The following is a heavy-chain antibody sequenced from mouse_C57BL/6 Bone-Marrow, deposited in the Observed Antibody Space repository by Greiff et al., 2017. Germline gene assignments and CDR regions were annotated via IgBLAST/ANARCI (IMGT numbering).Heavy chain of an antibody. CDR1: GFTFSSYG. V-gene: IGHV5-6*01. CDR2: LSSGGSYT. D-gene: IGHD1-1*01. J-gene: IGHJ3*01. Sequence: EVHLVESGGDLVKPGGSLKLSCAASGFTFSSYGMSWVRQTPDKRLEWVATLSSGGSYTYYPDRVKGRFTISRDHAKNTLYLQMSSLKSEDTAMYYWARQYYGSSSWFAYWGQGTLVTVAA. CDR3: ARQYYGSSSWFAY.